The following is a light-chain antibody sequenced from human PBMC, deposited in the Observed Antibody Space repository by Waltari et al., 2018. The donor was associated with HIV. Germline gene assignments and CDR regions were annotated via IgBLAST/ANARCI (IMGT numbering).Light chain of an antibody. V-gene: IGKV3D-20*01. CDR2: AAS. J-gene: IGKJ1*01. CDR3: QQYGSSPRT. CDR1: QTFTSDF. Sequence: EIVLTQSPATLSLSPGERATLSCGASQTFTSDFLAWYQQKPGLPPSLLIYAASNRATGIPDRFSGSGSGTDFTLTISRLEPEDFAVYYCQQYGSSPRTFGQGTKVEIK.